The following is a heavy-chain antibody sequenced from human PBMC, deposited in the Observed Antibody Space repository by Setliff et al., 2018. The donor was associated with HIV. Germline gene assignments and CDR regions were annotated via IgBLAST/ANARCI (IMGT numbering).Heavy chain of an antibody. CDR1: GGSISSGSYY. CDR3: ARHESGRSSSWSNFDY. Sequence: SETLSLTCTVSGGSISSGSYYWSWIRQPAGKGLEWIGRIYTSGSTNCNPSLKSRVTISVDTSKNQFSLKLSSVTAADTAVYYCARHESGRSSSWSNFDYWGQGTLVTVSS. V-gene: IGHV4-61*02. CDR2: IYTSGST. J-gene: IGHJ4*02. D-gene: IGHD6-13*01.